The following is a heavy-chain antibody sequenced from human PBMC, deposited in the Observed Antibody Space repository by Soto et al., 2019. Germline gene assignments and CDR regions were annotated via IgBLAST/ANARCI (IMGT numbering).Heavy chain of an antibody. CDR2: IIPIFGTA. V-gene: IGHV1-69*13. CDR3: ASYSGYDWCFYY. CDR1: GGTFSSYA. D-gene: IGHD5-12*01. J-gene: IGHJ4*02. Sequence: ASVKVSCKASGGTFSSYAISWVRQAPGQGLEWMGGIIPIFGTANYAQKFQGRVTITADESTSTAYMELSSLRSEDTAVYYCASYSGYDWCFYYWGQGTLVTVSS.